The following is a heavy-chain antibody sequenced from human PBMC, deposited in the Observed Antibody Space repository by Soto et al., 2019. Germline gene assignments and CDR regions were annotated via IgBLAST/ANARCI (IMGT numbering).Heavy chain of an antibody. CDR2: ISSSGSTI. CDR3: ARQGTTGPFDY. CDR1: GFTFSSYE. D-gene: IGHD1-1*01. J-gene: IGHJ4*02. V-gene: IGHV3-48*03. Sequence: SGGSLRLSCAASGFTFSSYEMNWVRQAPGKGLEWVSYISSSGSTIYYADSVKGRFTISRDNAKNSLYLQMNSLRAEDTAVYYCARQGTTGPFDYWGQGTLVTVSS.